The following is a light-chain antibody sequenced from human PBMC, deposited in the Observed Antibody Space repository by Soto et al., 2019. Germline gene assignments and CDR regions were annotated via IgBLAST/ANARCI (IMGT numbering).Light chain of an antibody. Sequence: DIQLTQSPSSLSASVGDTVTITCRAGQTVKNYLNWYQLKPGKVPKLLIYAASSLQNGVPARFVGGASGTHFTLTIITLQPEEFATYYCQQSYSHRQTFGQGTKLEI. CDR1: QTVKNY. V-gene: IGKV1-39*01. CDR2: AAS. J-gene: IGKJ2*01. CDR3: QQSYSHRQT.